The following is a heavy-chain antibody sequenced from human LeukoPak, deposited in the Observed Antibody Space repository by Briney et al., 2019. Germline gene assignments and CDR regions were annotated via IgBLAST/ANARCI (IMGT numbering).Heavy chain of an antibody. CDR2: IYYSGST. J-gene: IGHJ4*02. Sequence: SETLSLTCTVSGGSISSHYWSWIRQPPGKGLEWLGYIYYSGSTNYNPSLKSRVTISVDTSRNQFSLKLSSVTAADTAVYYCARGDFWSGYSVFDYWGQGTLVTVSS. CDR3: ARGDFWSGYSVFDY. V-gene: IGHV4-59*11. D-gene: IGHD3-3*01. CDR1: GGSISSHY.